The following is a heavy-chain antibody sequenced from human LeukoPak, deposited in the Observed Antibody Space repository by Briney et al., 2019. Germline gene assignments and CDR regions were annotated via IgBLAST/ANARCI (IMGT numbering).Heavy chain of an antibody. CDR2: INPNSGGT. J-gene: IGHJ5*02. CDR1: GYTFTGYY. Sequence: ASVKVSCKASGYTFTGYYMHWVRQAPGQGLEWMGWINPNSGGTNYAQKFQGRVTMTRDTSISTAYMELSRLRSDDTAVYYCARDQVGYSSSGWFDPWGQGTLVTVSS. V-gene: IGHV1-2*02. CDR3: ARDQVGYSSSGWFDP. D-gene: IGHD6-6*01.